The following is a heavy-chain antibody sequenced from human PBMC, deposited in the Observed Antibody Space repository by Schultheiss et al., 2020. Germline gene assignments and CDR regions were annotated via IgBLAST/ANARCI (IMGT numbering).Heavy chain of an antibody. CDR1: GYTFTSYG. J-gene: IGHJ5*02. CDR2: INPNSGGT. V-gene: IGHV1-2*06. Sequence: ASVKVSCRASGYTFTSYGISWVRQAPGQGLEWMGRINPNSGGTNYAQKFQGRVTMTRDTSISTAYMELSRLRSDDTAVYYCARDRSGVYQQLVPSRSFDPWGQGTLVTVSS. CDR3: ARDRSGVYQQLVPSRSFDP. D-gene: IGHD6-13*01.